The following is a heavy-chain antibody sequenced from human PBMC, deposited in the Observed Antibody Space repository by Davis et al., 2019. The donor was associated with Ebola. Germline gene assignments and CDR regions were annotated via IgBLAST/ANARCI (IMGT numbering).Heavy chain of an antibody. D-gene: IGHD6-13*01. V-gene: IGHV1-18*04. CDR3: ARDRGMIAAAGHFDY. Sequence: ASVKVSCKASGYIFTKYYIHWVRQAPGQGLEWMGWISAYNGNTNYAQKLQGRVTMTTDTSTSTAYMELRSLRSDDTAVYYCARDRGMIAAAGHFDYWGQGTLVTVSS. J-gene: IGHJ4*02. CDR2: ISAYNGNT. CDR1: GYIFTKYY.